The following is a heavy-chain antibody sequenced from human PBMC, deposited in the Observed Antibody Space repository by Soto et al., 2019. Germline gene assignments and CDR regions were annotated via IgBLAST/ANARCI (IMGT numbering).Heavy chain of an antibody. V-gene: IGHV1-3*01. J-gene: IGHJ4*02. D-gene: IGHD2-21*02. CDR3: ARDSRGGDCSFGY. Sequence: ASVKVSCKASGYTFTIYPMHWVRQAPGQRLEWMGWINAGNGNTKYSQKFQGRVTITRDTSASTAYMELSSLRSEDTAVYYCARDSRGGDCSFGYWGQGTLVTVSS. CDR1: GYTFTIYP. CDR2: INAGNGNT.